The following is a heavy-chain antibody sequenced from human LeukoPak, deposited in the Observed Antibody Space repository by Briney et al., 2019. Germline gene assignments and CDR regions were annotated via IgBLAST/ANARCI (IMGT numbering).Heavy chain of an antibody. Sequence: GGPLRLSCAVSGFTASGNYMSWVRQAPGKGLEWVSLIYSGGTTYYADSVKGRFTISRDKSKNTLYLQMNSLRAEDTAVYYCTRHRGLLWSTSWGQGTLVTVSS. J-gene: IGHJ4*02. D-gene: IGHD3-10*01. CDR2: IYSGGTT. CDR3: TRHRGLLWSTS. V-gene: IGHV3-53*01. CDR1: GFTASGNY.